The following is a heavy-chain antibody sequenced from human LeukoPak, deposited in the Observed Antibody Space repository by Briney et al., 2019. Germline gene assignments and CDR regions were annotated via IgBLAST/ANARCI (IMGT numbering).Heavy chain of an antibody. CDR2: IYTSGST. D-gene: IGHD3-3*01. J-gene: IGHJ5*02. V-gene: IGHV4-4*09. Sequence: SETLPLTCTVSGGSISSYYWSWIRQPPGEGLEWIGYIYTSGSTNYNPSLKSRVTISVDTSKNQFSLKLSSVTAADTAVYYCARTYYDFWSGYPPNWFDPWGQGTLVTVSS. CDR3: ARTYYDFWSGYPPNWFDP. CDR1: GGSISSYY.